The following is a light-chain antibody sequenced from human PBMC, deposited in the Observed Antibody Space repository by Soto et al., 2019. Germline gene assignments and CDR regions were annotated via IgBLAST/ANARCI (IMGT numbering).Light chain of an antibody. V-gene: IGKV4-1*01. J-gene: IGKJ2*01. CDR3: QQYYSALYT. CDR2: GAS. CDR1: QSLLYSSNNKNY. Sequence: DIVMTQSPDSLAVSLGERATINCKSSQSLLYSSNNKNYLAWYQQKPGQPPKLLIYGASTRESGVPDRFSGRGSGTDFTLPISSLQAEDVAVYYCQQYYSALYTFGQGTKLEIK.